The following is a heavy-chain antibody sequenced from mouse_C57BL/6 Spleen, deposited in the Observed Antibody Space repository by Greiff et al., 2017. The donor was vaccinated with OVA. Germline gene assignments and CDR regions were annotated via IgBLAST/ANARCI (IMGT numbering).Heavy chain of an antibody. CDR2: FYPGSGSI. V-gene: IGHV1-62-2*01. D-gene: IGHD2-4*01. J-gene: IGHJ3*01. Sequence: VQLKESGAELVKPGASVKLSCKASGYTFTEYTIHWVKQRPGQGLEWIGWFYPGSGSIKYNEKFKDKATLTADKSYSTVYMELISWTSADSAVYFCARHEDDDYAFAYWGQGTLVTVSA. CDR3: ARHEDDDYAFAY. CDR1: GYTFTEYT.